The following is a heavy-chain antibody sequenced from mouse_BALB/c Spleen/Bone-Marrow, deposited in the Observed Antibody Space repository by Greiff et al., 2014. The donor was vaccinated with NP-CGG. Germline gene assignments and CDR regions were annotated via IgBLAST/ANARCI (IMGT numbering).Heavy chain of an antibody. D-gene: IGHD2-3*01. Sequence: VKLVESGPGLVAPSLSLSITCTVSGFSLTSYGVHWVRQPPGKGLEWLGVIWAGGSTNYNSALMSRLSISKDNSKSQVFLKMNSLQTDDTAMYYCARDNGYYVDYAMDYWGQGTSVTVSS. J-gene: IGHJ4*01. CDR2: IWAGGST. CDR3: ARDNGYYVDYAMDY. CDR1: GFSLTSYG. V-gene: IGHV2-9*02.